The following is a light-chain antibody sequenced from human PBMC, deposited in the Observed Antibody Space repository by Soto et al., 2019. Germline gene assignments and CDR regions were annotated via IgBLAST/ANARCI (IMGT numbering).Light chain of an antibody. CDR3: LQYGSSPGT. CDR2: GAS. V-gene: IGKV3-20*01. CDR1: QSVSSSY. Sequence: EIVLTQSPGTLSLSPGERATLSCRASQSVSSSYLAWYQQKPGQAPRLLIYGASSRATGIPDRFSGSGSGTEFTLTIRRLEPEDFAVYYCLQYGSSPGTFGQGTKVEIK. J-gene: IGKJ1*01.